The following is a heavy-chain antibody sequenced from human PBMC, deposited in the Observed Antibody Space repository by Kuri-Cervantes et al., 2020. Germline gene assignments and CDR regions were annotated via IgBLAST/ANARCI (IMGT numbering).Heavy chain of an antibody. V-gene: IGHV3-30*19. CDR1: GFTFSSYG. Sequence: LSLTCAASGFTFSSYGMHWVRQAPGKGLEWVAVISYDGSNKYYADSVKGRFTISRDNSKNTLYLQMNSLRAEDTAVYYCARDGSGSYYNHLPCYFDYWGQGTLVTVSS. CDR2: ISYDGSNK. D-gene: IGHD3-10*01. CDR3: ARDGSGSYYNHLPCYFDY. J-gene: IGHJ4*02.